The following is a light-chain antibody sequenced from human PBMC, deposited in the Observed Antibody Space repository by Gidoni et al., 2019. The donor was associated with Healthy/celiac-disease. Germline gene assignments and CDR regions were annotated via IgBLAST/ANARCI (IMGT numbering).Light chain of an antibody. CDR2: EVS. V-gene: IGLV2-14*01. Sequence: QSALTQPASVSGSPGQSITISCTGTSSDVGGYNYVSWYQQHPGKARKLMIYEVSNRPSGVPDRFSGSKSGNTASLTISGLQADDEADYYCSSYTSSSTWVFGGGTKLTVL. J-gene: IGLJ3*02. CDR1: SSDVGGYNY. CDR3: SSYTSSSTWV.